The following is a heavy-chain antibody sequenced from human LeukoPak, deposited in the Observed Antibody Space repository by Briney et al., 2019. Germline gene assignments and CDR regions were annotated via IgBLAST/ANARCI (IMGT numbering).Heavy chain of an antibody. Sequence: ASVKVSCKASGYTFTSYDINWVRQATGQGLEWMGWMNPNSGNTGYAQKFQGRVTMTRNTSIITAYMELSSLRSEDTAVYYCARALSIAARLSGGYWGQGTLVTVSS. J-gene: IGHJ4*02. D-gene: IGHD6-6*01. CDR1: GYTFTSYD. CDR3: ARALSIAARLSGGY. V-gene: IGHV1-8*01. CDR2: MNPNSGNT.